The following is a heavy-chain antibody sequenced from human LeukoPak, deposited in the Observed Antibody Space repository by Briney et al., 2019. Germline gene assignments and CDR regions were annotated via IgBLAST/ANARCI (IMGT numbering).Heavy chain of an antibody. V-gene: IGHV4-34*01. Sequence: PSETLSLTCAVYGVSFSGYYWSWIRQPPGKGLEWIGEINHSGSTNYKPSLKSRVTMSVDTSKNHVSLELSSVTAADTAVYYCARIWGEYCSSTSCRLRGAFDIWGQGTMVTVSS. J-gene: IGHJ3*02. CDR1: GVSFSGYY. D-gene: IGHD2-2*01. CDR3: ARIWGEYCSSTSCRLRGAFDI. CDR2: INHSGST.